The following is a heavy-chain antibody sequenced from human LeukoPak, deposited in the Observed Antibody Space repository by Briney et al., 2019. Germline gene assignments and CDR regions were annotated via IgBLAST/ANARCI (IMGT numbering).Heavy chain of an antibody. V-gene: IGHV4-30-4*08. Sequence: SQTLSLTCTVSGGSISSGDYYWSWIRQPPGKGLEWIGYIYYNGSTYYNPSLKSRVTMSLDTSKNQFSLKLSSVTAADTAVYFCARGGYDISGYWLFWFDPWGQGTLVTVSS. CDR2: IYYNGST. J-gene: IGHJ5*02. CDR1: GGSISSGDYY. CDR3: ARGGYDISGYWLFWFDP. D-gene: IGHD3-22*01.